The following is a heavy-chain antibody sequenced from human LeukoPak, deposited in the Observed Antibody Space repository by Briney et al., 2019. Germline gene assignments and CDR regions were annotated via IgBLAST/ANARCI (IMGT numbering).Heavy chain of an antibody. V-gene: IGHV3-30*02. CDR2: IRYDGINK. CDR3: AKDMGSHGSGSYYAFDI. J-gene: IGHJ3*02. Sequence: QTGGSLRLSCAASGFSFNAYGMHWVRQAPGKGLEWVAFIRYDGINKDYADSVKGRFTFSRDSSKNTLYLQMSSLRTEDTAVYYCAKDMGSHGSGSYYAFDIWGQGTMVTVSS. D-gene: IGHD3-10*01. CDR1: GFSFNAYG.